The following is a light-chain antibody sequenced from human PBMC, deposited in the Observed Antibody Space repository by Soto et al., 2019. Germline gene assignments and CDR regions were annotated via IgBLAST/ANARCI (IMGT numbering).Light chain of an antibody. J-gene: IGKJ2*01. CDR2: GAS. Sequence: EILLTQSPGTLSLSPGQRVTLSCRASESISRDYLAWYQQRLGQAPRLLIYGASSGATGIPDRFSGSGSGTDFTLTISRLEPEDFAIYYCQQYGGAPYTFGQGTKLEIK. CDR1: ESISRDY. V-gene: IGKV3-20*01. CDR3: QQYGGAPYT.